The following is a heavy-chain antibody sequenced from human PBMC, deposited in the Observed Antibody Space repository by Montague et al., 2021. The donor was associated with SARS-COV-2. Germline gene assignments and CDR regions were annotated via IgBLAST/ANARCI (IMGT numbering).Heavy chain of an antibody. CDR1: GGSFSGDN. CDR2: INHSGST. Sequence: SETLSLTCVLYGGSFSGDNWSWIRQPPGKGLEWIGQINHSGSTNCNPSLKSRVTMSVDTSKNQFSLNLRSVTAADTAMYYCAREPGVLDTYYYGMDVWGQGTTVTVSS. D-gene: IGHD3/OR15-3a*01. J-gene: IGHJ6*02. V-gene: IGHV4-34*01. CDR3: AREPGVLDTYYYGMDV.